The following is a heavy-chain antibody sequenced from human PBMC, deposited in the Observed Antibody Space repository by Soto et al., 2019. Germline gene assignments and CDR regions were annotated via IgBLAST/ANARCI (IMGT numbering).Heavy chain of an antibody. CDR3: ARSGYQVPY. V-gene: IGHV3-9*01. CDR1: GFTFDDYA. D-gene: IGHD6-13*01. J-gene: IGHJ4*02. CDR2: ISWNSGSI. Sequence: EVQLVESGGGLVQPGRSLRLSCAASGFTFDDYAMHWVRQAPGKGLEWVSGISWNSGSIGYADSVKGRFTISRDNAKNSLYLQMNSLRAEDTALYYCARSGYQVPYWGQGTLVTLSS.